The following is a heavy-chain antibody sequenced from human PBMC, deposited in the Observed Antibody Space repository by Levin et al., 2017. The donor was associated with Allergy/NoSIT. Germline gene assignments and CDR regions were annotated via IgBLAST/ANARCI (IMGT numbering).Heavy chain of an antibody. CDR1: GFTFSSYA. D-gene: IGHD3-10*01. Sequence: GESLKISCAASGFTFSSYAMHWVRQAPGKGLEWVAIISYDGGNKYYADSVKGRFTISRDNSKNTLYLQMNSLRPEDTAVYYCARDAFYYESGTYVVYWGQGTLVTVSS. V-gene: IGHV3-30-3*01. CDR3: ARDAFYYESGTYVVY. CDR2: ISYDGGNK. J-gene: IGHJ4*02.